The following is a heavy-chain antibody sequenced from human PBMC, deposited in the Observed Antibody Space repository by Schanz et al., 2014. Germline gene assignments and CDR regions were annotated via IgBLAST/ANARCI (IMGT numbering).Heavy chain of an antibody. J-gene: IGHJ4*02. CDR1: GFTVSSNH. CDR2: IYSGIGA. CDR3: ARVHHYDPSGWGYFDY. D-gene: IGHD3-22*01. V-gene: IGHV3-66*01. Sequence: EGQLAESGGGLVQPGGSLRLSCAVSGFTVSSNHMSWVRQAPGKGLEWVSVIYSGIGAYYADSVKDRFTVTRDNSKNTVYVQMNRLRAEDTAVYYCARVHHYDPSGWGYFDYWGQGALVNVSS.